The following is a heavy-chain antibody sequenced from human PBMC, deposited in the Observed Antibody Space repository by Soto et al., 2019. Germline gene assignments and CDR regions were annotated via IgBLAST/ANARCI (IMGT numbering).Heavy chain of an antibody. CDR1: GGTFSSYA. CDR2: IIPIFGTA. CDR3: ASGKVFGSTGDYSGMKN. V-gene: IGHV1-69*13. Sequence: SSVNVSCKASGGTFSSYAISWVRQAPEQGLEWMGGIIPIFGTANYAQKFQGRVTITADESTRTAYMELSSLRSADTPVYYYASGKVFGSTGDYSGMKNWGREPT. J-gene: IGHJ6*04. D-gene: IGHD2-15*01.